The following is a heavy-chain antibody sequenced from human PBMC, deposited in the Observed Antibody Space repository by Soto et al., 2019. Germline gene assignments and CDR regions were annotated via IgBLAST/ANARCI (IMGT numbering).Heavy chain of an antibody. CDR2: ISYDGSNK. J-gene: IGHJ6*03. V-gene: IGHV3-30*18. CDR3: AKDQHSIPSRATNYMDV. CDR1: GFTFSSYG. D-gene: IGHD3-3*02. Sequence: QVQLVESGGGVVQPGRSLRLSCAASGFTFSSYGMHWVRQAPGKGLEWVAVISYDGSNKYYADSVKGRFTISRDNSKNTLYLQMNSLRAEDTAVYYCAKDQHSIPSRATNYMDVWGKGTTVTVSS.